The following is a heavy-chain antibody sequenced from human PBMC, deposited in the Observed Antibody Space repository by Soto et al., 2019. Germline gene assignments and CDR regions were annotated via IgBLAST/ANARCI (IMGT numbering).Heavy chain of an antibody. Sequence: QVQLQESGPGLVKASQTLSLTCTVSYGSISSGGYYWSWIRQHPGKGLEWIGHIHYSGSIHYNPSLKSRAIISVDMSKNQFSLKLTSVTAADTAVYYRARGRPDFSSSSRARGNIDHWGQGALVTVSS. CDR3: ARGRPDFSSSSRARGNIDH. D-gene: IGHD6-6*01. V-gene: IGHV4-31*03. J-gene: IGHJ4*02. CDR1: YGSISSGGYY. CDR2: IHYSGSI.